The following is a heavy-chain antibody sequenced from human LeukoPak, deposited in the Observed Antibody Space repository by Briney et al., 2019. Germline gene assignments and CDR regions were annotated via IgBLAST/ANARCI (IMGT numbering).Heavy chain of an antibody. CDR2: IYTSGST. Sequence: SQTLSLTCTVSGGSISSGSYYWSWIRQPAGKGLEWIVRIYTSGSTNYNPSLKSRVTISVDTSKNQFSLKLSSVTAADTAVYYCAREDPEYSSGWYLFDYWGQGTLVTVSS. CDR1: GGSISSGSYY. V-gene: IGHV4-61*02. CDR3: AREDPEYSSGWYLFDY. J-gene: IGHJ4*02. D-gene: IGHD6-19*01.